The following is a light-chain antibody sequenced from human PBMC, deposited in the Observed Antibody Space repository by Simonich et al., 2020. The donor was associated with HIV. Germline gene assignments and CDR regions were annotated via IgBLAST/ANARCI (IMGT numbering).Light chain of an antibody. J-gene: IGKJ1*01. CDR1: QGISSA. Sequence: IQMTQSPSSLSTSVGDRVNITCRASQGISSALAWYQQKPGKAPKLRFYDASSLESGVPSRFSGSGSGTDFTLTISSLQPEDFATYYCQQYDRSPTWTFGQGTKVEIK. CDR2: DAS. CDR3: QQYDRSPTWT. V-gene: IGKV1-13*02.